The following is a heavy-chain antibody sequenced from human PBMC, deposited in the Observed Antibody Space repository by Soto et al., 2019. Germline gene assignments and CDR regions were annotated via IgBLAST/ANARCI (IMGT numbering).Heavy chain of an antibody. CDR3: ARVLYYDSSGYYYGAAPPEYYFDY. J-gene: IGHJ4*02. Sequence: SETLSLTCTVSGGSISSGGYYWSWIRQHPGKGLEWIGYIYYSGSTYYNPSLKSRVTISVDTSKNQFSLKLSSVTAADPAVYYCARVLYYDSSGYYYGAAPPEYYFDYWGQGTLVTGSS. D-gene: IGHD3-22*01. CDR1: GGSISSGGYY. CDR2: IYYSGST. V-gene: IGHV4-31*03.